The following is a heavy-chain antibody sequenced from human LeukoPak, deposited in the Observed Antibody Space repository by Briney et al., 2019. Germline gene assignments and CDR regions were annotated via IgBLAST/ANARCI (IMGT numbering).Heavy chain of an antibody. Sequence: SETLSLSCTVSGGSISSSSYYWGWIRQPPGKGLEWIGSIYYSGSTYYNPSLKSRVTISVDTSKNQFSLKLSSVTAADTAVYYCARDARLPRRYTSSSGSDYWGQGTLVTVSS. J-gene: IGHJ4*02. CDR3: ARDARLPRRYTSSSGSDY. D-gene: IGHD6-6*01. CDR2: IYYSGST. V-gene: IGHV4-39*07. CDR1: GGSISSSSYY.